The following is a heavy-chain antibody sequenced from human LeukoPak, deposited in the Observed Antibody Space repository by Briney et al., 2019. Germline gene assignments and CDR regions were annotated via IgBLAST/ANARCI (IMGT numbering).Heavy chain of an antibody. CDR2: IFPIFGTA. CDR1: GGTFSSYA. CDR3: ARVELSGSYFYYYYGMDV. Sequence: SVKVSCKASGGTFSSYAISWVRQAPGQGLEWMGGIFPIFGTANYAQKFQGRVTITADESTSTAYMELSSLRSEDTAVYYCARVELSGSYFYYYYGMDVWGKGTTVTVSS. V-gene: IGHV1-69*13. J-gene: IGHJ6*04. D-gene: IGHD3-10*01.